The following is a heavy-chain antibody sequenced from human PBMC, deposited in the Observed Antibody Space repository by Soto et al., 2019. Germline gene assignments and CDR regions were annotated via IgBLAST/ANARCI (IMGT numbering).Heavy chain of an antibody. Sequence: GGSLRLSCAASGFTFTNFAVSWVRQAPGRGLEWVSGIRISGDTTYYADSVMGRFTISRDNSKSTLYLQMNSLRAEDTAVYFCAKDRVYYSDYWGQGTLVTVS. CDR1: GFTFTNFA. CDR2: IRISGDTT. CDR3: AKDRVYYSDY. D-gene: IGHD2-8*01. J-gene: IGHJ4*02. V-gene: IGHV3-23*01.